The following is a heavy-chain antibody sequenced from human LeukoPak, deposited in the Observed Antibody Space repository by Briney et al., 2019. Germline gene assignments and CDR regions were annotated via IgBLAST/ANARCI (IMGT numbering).Heavy chain of an antibody. Sequence: ASIKVSCKASGYTFSDYYMHWVRQAPGQGPEWMCWINPNSGGTNYAQKFQGRVTMTWDTSISTAYMELSRLRFDDTAVYYCARGVMVTALWSEKWFEFWGQGTLVTVSS. CDR3: ARGVMVTALWSEKWFEF. CDR1: GYTFSDYY. V-gene: IGHV1-2*02. CDR2: INPNSGGT. D-gene: IGHD2-21*02. J-gene: IGHJ5*01.